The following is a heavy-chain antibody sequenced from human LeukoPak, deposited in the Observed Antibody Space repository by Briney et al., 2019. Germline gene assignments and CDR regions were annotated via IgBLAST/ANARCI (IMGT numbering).Heavy chain of an antibody. CDR1: GGSISSYY. J-gene: IGHJ4*02. Sequence: SETLSLTCTVSGGSISSYYWSWLRQPPGKGLEGIGYIYYSGSTNYNPSLKSRVTISVDTSKNQFSLKLSSVTAADTAVYYCARLLTIGAYYFDYWGQGTLVTVSS. V-gene: IGHV4-59*01. D-gene: IGHD6-25*01. CDR3: ARLLTIGAYYFDY. CDR2: IYYSGST.